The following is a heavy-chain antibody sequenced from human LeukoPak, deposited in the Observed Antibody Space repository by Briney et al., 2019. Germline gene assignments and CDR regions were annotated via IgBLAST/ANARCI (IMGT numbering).Heavy chain of an antibody. CDR2: INPNSGGT. CDR1: GYTFTGYY. D-gene: IGHD3-10*01. J-gene: IGHJ4*02. V-gene: IGHV1-2*02. CDR3: ARVLWFGETLDY. Sequence: ASVKASCKASGYTFTGYYMHWVRRAPGQGLEWMGWINPNSGGTNYAQKFQGRVTMTRDTSISTAYMELSRLRSDDTAVYYCARVLWFGETLDYWGQGTLVTVSS.